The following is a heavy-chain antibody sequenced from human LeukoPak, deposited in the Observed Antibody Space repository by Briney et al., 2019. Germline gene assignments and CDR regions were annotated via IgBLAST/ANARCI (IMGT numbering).Heavy chain of an antibody. J-gene: IGHJ4*02. V-gene: IGHV3-30*02. D-gene: IGHD2-21*01. CDR2: IRYDGSNK. CDR3: AKDRRHIVVVIAIPEEYYFDY. CDR1: GFTFSSYG. Sequence: PGGSLRLSCAASGFTFSSYGMHWVRQAPGKGLEWMAFIRYDGSNKYYADSVKGRFTISRDNSKNTLYLQMNSLRAEDTAVYYCAKDRRHIVVVIAIPEEYYFDYWGQGTLVTVSS.